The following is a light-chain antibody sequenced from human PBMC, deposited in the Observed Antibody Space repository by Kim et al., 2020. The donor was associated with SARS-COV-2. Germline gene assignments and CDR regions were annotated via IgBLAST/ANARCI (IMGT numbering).Light chain of an antibody. V-gene: IGKV2-24*01. CDR2: KIS. J-gene: IGKJ4*01. Sequence: DIVMTQTPLPAPATLGQPASISCRSSQTLVCSDGKTYLSWLQQRPGQPPILLFYKISTRLSGVPDRFSGSRAGTDFTLKISRVEGEDVGINYCIQSTKLPCTFGEGTKGDIK. CDR1: QTLVCSDGKTY. CDR3: IQSTKLPCT.